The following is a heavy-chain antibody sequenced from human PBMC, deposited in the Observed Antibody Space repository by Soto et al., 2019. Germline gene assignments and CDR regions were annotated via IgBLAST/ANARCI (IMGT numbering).Heavy chain of an antibody. CDR1: GGSISSGSYY. J-gene: IGHJ6*02. Sequence: LSLTCTVSGGSISSGSYYWGWIRQSPGKGLEWVSAISGSGGSTYYADSVKGRFTISRDNSKNTLYLQMNSLRAEDTAVYYCAKLPYYDFWSGYSYGMDVCGQGTTVTVSS. CDR2: ISGSGGST. D-gene: IGHD3-3*01. CDR3: AKLPYYDFWSGYSYGMDV. V-gene: IGHV3-23*01.